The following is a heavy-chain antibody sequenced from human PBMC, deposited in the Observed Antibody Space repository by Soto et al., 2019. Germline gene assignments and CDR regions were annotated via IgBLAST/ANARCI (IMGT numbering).Heavy chain of an antibody. Sequence: QVQLVQSGAEVKKPGASVKVSCKASGYTFTSYGISWVRQAPGQGLEWMGWISAYNGNTNYAQKLQGRVTMTTDTATSTAYMVLRRLRSDDTAVYYCASDRPPGVDWGEDSGWYRVDYYYGMDVLGQGTTVTVSS. CDR3: ASDRPPGVDWGEDSGWYRVDYYYGMDV. CDR1: GYTFTSYG. CDR2: ISAYNGNT. D-gene: IGHD6-19*01. V-gene: IGHV1-18*01. J-gene: IGHJ6*02.